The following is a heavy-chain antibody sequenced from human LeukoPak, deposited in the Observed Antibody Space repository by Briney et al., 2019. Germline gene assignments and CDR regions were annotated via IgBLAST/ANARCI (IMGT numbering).Heavy chain of an antibody. D-gene: IGHD3-10*01. CDR1: GGSFSGYY. V-gene: IGHV4-34*01. Sequence: PSETLSLTCAVYGGSFSGYYWSWIRQPPGKGLEWIGEINHSGSTNYNPSLKSRVTISVDTSKNQFSLKLSSVTAADTAVYCCARGAYGSGSYNWFDPWGQGTLVTVSS. CDR2: INHSGST. CDR3: ARGAYGSGSYNWFDP. J-gene: IGHJ5*02.